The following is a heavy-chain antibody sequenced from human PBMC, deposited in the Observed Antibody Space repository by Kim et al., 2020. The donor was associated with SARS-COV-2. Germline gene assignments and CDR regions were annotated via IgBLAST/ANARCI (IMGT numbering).Heavy chain of an antibody. J-gene: IGHJ6*02. CDR1: GYTFTSYD. V-gene: IGHV1-8*01. CDR2: MNPNSGNT. Sequence: ASVKVSCKASGYTFTSYDINWVRQATGQGLEWMGWMNPNSGNTGYAQKFQGRVTMTRNTSISTAYMELSSLRSEDTAVYYCARGYSGYDFPYYYYYGMDVWGQGTTVTVSS. D-gene: IGHD5-12*01. CDR3: ARGYSGYDFPYYYYYGMDV.